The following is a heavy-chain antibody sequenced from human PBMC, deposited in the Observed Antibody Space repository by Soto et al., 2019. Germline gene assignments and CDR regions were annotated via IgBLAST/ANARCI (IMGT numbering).Heavy chain of an antibody. CDR3: ARTYYDLWSGYYTRYYDYKAV. CDR2: MNPNSGNT. V-gene: IGHV1-8*01. CDR1: GYTFTSYD. D-gene: IGHD3-3*01. Sequence: GASVKVSCKASGYTFTSYDINWVRQATGQGLEWMGWMNPNSGNTGYAQKFQGRVTMTRNTSISTAYMELSSLRSEDTAVYYCARTYYDLWSGYYTRYYDYKAVWGKGTTVTVSS. J-gene: IGHJ6*03.